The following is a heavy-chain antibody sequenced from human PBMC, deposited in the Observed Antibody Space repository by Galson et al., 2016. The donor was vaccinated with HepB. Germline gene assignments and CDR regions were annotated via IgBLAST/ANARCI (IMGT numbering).Heavy chain of an antibody. D-gene: IGHD3-9*01. J-gene: IGHJ4*02. CDR1: GFTFSDYY. CDR2: ISGSGTYI. V-gene: IGHV3-11*03. CDR3: ARNLLFDWLSRADFDY. Sequence: SLRLSCAASGFTFSDYYMSWIRQAPGEGLEWISYISGSGTYIDYADSVKGRFTISRDNAKNSLYLQMNSLRAEDTAVYYCARNLLFDWLSRADFDYWGQGTLVTGSS.